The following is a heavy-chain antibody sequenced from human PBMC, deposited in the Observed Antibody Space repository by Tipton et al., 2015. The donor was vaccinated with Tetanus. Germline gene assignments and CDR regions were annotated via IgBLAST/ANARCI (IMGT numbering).Heavy chain of an antibody. V-gene: IGHV4-59*01. CDR3: ATAKLLGFGESLSGFDP. J-gene: IGHJ5*02. CDR2: VYYTGST. CDR1: GGSMSTYY. Sequence: TLSLTCTVSGGSMSTYYWSWIRQPPGKGLEWIGYVYYTGSTDYNPPVKSRVTISVDTSKGQFSLRLTSVTAADTAVYYCATAKLLGFGESLSGFDPWGQGTLVTVS. D-gene: IGHD3-10*01.